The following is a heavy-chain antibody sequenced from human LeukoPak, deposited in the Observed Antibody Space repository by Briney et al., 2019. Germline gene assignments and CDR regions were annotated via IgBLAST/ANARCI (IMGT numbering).Heavy chain of an antibody. Sequence: GGSLRLSCAASGFAFSSYWMSWVRQAPGKGLEWVANIKQDGSEKYYVDSVKGRFTISRDNAKNSLYLQMNSLRAEDTAVYYCTSSWFGELLRWGQGTLVTVSS. J-gene: IGHJ4*02. CDR2: IKQDGSEK. CDR1: GFAFSSYW. CDR3: TSSWFGELLR. D-gene: IGHD3-10*01. V-gene: IGHV3-7*03.